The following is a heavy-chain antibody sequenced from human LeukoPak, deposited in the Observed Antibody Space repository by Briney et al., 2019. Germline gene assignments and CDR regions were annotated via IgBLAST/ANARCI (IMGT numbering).Heavy chain of an antibody. CDR1: GFTFSSYA. CDR3: AKDQGRGYSYIYSDY. CDR2: ISGSGDST. V-gene: IGHV3-23*01. Sequence: GGSLRLSCAACGFTFSSYAMSWVRQAPGKGLEWVSAISGSGDSTYYADSVKGRFTVSRDNSKNTLYLQMNSLRAEDTAVYHCAKDQGRGYSYIYSDYWGQGTLVTVP. J-gene: IGHJ4*02. D-gene: IGHD5-18*01.